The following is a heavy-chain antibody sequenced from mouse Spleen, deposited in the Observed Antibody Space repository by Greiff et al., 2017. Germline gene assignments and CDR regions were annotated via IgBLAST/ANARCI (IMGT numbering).Heavy chain of an antibody. D-gene: IGHD2-13*01. CDR1: GYTFTSYW. V-gene: IGHV1-5*01. Sequence: EVQLQQSGTVLARPGASVKMSCKTSGYTFTSYWMHWVKQRPGQGLEWIGAIYPGNSDTSYNQKFKGKAKLTAVTSASTAYMELSSLTNEDSAVYYCTRYYYGDYVSYAMDYWGQGTSVTVSS. CDR3: TRYYYGDYVSYAMDY. J-gene: IGHJ4*01. CDR2: IYPGNSDT.